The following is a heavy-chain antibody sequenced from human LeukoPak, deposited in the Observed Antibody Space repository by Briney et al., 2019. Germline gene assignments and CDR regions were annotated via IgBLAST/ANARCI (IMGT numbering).Heavy chain of an antibody. Sequence: ASVKVSCRASGYIFTGYYMHWVRQAPGQGLEWMGWINPNSGDTNFAQKFQGRVTMTRDTSISTAYMELRSLRSDDTAVYYCARDLNYYDSSGYYSPDAFDIWSQGTMVTVSS. CDR1: GYIFTGYY. J-gene: IGHJ3*02. CDR2: INPNSGDT. CDR3: ARDLNYYDSSGYYSPDAFDI. D-gene: IGHD3-22*01. V-gene: IGHV1-2*02.